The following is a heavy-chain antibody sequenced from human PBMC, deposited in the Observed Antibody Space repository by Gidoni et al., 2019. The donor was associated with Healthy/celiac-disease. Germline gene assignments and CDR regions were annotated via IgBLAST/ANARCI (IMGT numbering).Heavy chain of an antibody. V-gene: IGHV4-39*01. Sequence: QLQLQESGPGLVKPSATLSLTCTVSGGSIRSSSYYWGWIRQPPGKGLEWIGSIYYSGSTYYNPSLKSRVTISVDTSKNQFSLKLSSVTDADTAVYYCARTEDDYVWGSYSYTGDYWGQGTLVTVSS. J-gene: IGHJ4*02. CDR1: GGSIRSSSYY. CDR2: IYYSGST. CDR3: ARTEDDYVWGSYSYTGDY. D-gene: IGHD3-16*02.